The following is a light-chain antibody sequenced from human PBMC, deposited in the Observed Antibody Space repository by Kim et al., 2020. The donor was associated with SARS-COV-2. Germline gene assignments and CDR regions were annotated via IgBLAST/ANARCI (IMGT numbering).Light chain of an antibody. Sequence: DIVMNQSPDSLGVSLGERATINCKSSQSILYSSNNKNYLAWYQQKPGQPPKLLIYWASTRESGVPDRFSGSGSGADFTLTISSLQAEDVAVYYCQQYYSIPYTFGQGTKLEI. CDR3: QQYYSIPYT. V-gene: IGKV4-1*01. J-gene: IGKJ2*01. CDR1: QSILYSSNNKNY. CDR2: WAS.